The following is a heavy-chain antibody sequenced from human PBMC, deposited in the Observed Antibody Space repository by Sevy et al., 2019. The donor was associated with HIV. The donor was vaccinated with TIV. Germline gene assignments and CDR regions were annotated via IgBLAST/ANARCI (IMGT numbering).Heavy chain of an antibody. D-gene: IGHD3-16*01. CDR2: ISDTGSSK. CDR3: AGDGITFGGDMDV. Sequence: GGSLRLSCAASGFTFSNYRMNWVRQAPGKGLEWVTHISDTGSSKYYADSVKGRFTISRDNAKNSLYLQLNSLRAEDTAVYKCAGDGITFGGDMDVWGKGTTVTVSS. J-gene: IGHJ6*03. V-gene: IGHV3-48*01. CDR1: GFTFSNYR.